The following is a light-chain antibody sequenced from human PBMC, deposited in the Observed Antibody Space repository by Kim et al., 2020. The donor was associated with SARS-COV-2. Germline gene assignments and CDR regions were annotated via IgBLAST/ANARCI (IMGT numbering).Light chain of an antibody. Sequence: YNTIYYTGPRRAFSVSNEVPWDQHHPGKTPTLMIYDISKRPSGASNRFSGSKAGDTASLTISGLQAEDEADYYCTSYTTSSTWVFGGGTQLTVL. J-gene: IGLJ3*02. CDR2: DIS. V-gene: IGLV2-14*03. CDR3: TSYTTSSTWV. CDR1: RRAFSVSNE.